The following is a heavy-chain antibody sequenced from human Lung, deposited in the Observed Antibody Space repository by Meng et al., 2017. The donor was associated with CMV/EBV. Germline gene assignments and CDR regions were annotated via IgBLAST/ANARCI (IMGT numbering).Heavy chain of an antibody. D-gene: IGHD3-22*01. J-gene: IGHJ4*02. V-gene: IGHV4-39*07. CDR3: ARGGYYYDSSGYYYPGGFDY. CDR1: GGSISSSSYY. Sequence: GSLRLSCTVSGGSISSSSYYWGWIRQSPGKGLEWIGSIYYSGSTYYNPSLKSRVTISVDTSKNQFSLKLSSVTAADTAVYYCARGGYYYDSSGYYYPGGFDYWXQGPXVTVSS. CDR2: IYYSGST.